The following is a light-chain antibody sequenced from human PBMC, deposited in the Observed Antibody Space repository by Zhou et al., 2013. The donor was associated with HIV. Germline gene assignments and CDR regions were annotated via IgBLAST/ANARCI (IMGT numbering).Light chain of an antibody. J-gene: IGKJ4*01. CDR3: QQYNSYSS. V-gene: IGKV1-5*03. Sequence: DVQLTQSPPTLSASVGDKVTITCRASRTISPWLAWYQQKPGGAPKLLLYQASTLESRVSSRFTGRGSGAEFHLSIVSLQPDDFATYYCQQYNSYSSFGGGTKVDIK. CDR2: QAS. CDR1: RTISPW.